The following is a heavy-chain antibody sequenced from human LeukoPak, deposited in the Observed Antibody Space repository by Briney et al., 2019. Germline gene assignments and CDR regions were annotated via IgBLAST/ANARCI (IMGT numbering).Heavy chain of an antibody. Sequence: GGSLRLSCAASGFTVSYNYMSWVRQAPGKGLEWVAATVGGRPDTYHADSVKGRFTVSRDDSRSTLFLQMNSLRVEDTAVYYCTKAPLRSCSGAFCYPFDYWGQGTLVTVSS. CDR1: GFTVSYNY. D-gene: IGHD2-8*02. J-gene: IGHJ4*02. V-gene: IGHV3-23*01. CDR3: TKAPLRSCSGAFCYPFDY. CDR2: TVGGRPDT.